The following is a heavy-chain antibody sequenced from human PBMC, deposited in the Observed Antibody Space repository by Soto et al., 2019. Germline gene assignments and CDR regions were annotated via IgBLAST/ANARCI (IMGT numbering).Heavy chain of an antibody. V-gene: IGHV4-34*01. CDR2: INHSGST. J-gene: IGHJ4*02. Sequence: SETLSLTCAVYGGSFSGYYWSWIRQPPGKGLEWIGEINHSGSTNYNPSLKSRVTISVDTSKNQFSLKLSSVTAADTAVYYCARRGFGGYSYGRNFDYWGQGTRVTVS. CDR3: ARRGFGGYSYGRNFDY. D-gene: IGHD5-18*01. CDR1: GGSFSGYY.